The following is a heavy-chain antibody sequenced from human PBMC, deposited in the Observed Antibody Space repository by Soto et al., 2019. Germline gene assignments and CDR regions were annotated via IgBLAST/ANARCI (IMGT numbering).Heavy chain of an antibody. V-gene: IGHV4-34*01. Sequence: PSETLSLTCAVYGGSFSGYYWSWIRQPPGKGLEWIGEINHSGSTNYNPSLKSRVTISVDTSKNQFSLKLSSVTAADTAVYYCARPAWGSGNAGFGYYYYGMDVWGQGTTVTVSS. CDR2: INHSGST. J-gene: IGHJ6*02. CDR3: ARPAWGSGNAGFGYYYYGMDV. CDR1: GGSFSGYY. D-gene: IGHD3-10*01.